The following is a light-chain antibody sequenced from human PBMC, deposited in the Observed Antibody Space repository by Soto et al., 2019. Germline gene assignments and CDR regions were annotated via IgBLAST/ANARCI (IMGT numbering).Light chain of an antibody. V-gene: IGKV1-5*03. CDR1: QTISTS. CDR2: KAS. CDR3: QQYNSYPWT. J-gene: IGKJ1*01. Sequence: DIQMTQSPSTLSASVGDRVTITCRATQTISTSLAWYQQIPGRAPKLLIYKASILDTGVPSRFSGSGSGTEFTLTISSLQPDDFATYYCQQYNSYPWTFGQGTKVDIK.